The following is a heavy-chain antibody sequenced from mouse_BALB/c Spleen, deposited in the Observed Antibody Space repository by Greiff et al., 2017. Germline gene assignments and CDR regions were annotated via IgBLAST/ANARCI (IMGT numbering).Heavy chain of an antibody. V-gene: IGHV4-1*02. D-gene: IGHD2-4*01. CDR1: GFDFSRYW. Sequence: EVQLQESGGGLVQPGGSLKLSCAASGFDFSRYWMSWVRQAPGKGLEWIGEINPDSSTINYTPSLKDKSIISRDNAKNTLYLQMSKVRSEDTALYYCARPGDYDGGYWYFDVWGAGTTVTVSS. CDR2: INPDSSTI. J-gene: IGHJ1*01. CDR3: ARPGDYDGGYWYFDV.